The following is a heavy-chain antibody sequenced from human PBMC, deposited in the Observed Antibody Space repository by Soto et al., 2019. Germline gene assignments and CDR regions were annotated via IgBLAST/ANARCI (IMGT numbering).Heavy chain of an antibody. CDR2: ISGSGGST. CDR1: GFTFSSYA. Sequence: GGSLRLSCAASGFTFSSYAMSWVRQAPGKGLEWVSAISGSGGSTYYADSVKGRFTISRDNSKNTLYLQMNSLRAEDTAVYYCAKEAVLWYYDYIWGSYRPESFDYWGQGTLVTVSS. D-gene: IGHD3-16*02. CDR3: AKEAVLWYYDYIWGSYRPESFDY. V-gene: IGHV3-23*01. J-gene: IGHJ4*02.